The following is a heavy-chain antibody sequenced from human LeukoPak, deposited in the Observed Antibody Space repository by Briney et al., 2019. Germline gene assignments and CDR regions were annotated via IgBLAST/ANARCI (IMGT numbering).Heavy chain of an antibody. CDR2: INPSDGRT. CDR3: ARGGFALGVVITKGLNWFDH. J-gene: IGHJ5*02. Sequence: ASVKVSCKASGYTFSNYTLNWVRQAPGQGLEWMGIINPSDGRTTYAQKFQGRVTMSRDTSTSTVYVELNTLRSEDTAVYYCARGGFALGVVITKGLNWFDHWGQGTLVTVSS. D-gene: IGHD3-22*01. V-gene: IGHV1-46*01. CDR1: GYTFSNYT.